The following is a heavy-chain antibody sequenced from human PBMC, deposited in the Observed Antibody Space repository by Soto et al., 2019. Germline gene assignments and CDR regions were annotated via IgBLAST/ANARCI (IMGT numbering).Heavy chain of an antibody. J-gene: IGHJ4*02. V-gene: IGHV4-59*08. CDR3: ARNYGDYVDY. Sequence: QVQLQESGPGLVKPSETLSLTCTVSGGSIRSYYWSWIRQPPGKGLERIGYIYYSGSTNYNPSLKSRVTISVDTSKNQFSLKLSSVTAADTAIYYCARNYGDYVDYWGQGTLVTVSS. CDR1: GGSIRSYY. D-gene: IGHD4-17*01. CDR2: IYYSGST.